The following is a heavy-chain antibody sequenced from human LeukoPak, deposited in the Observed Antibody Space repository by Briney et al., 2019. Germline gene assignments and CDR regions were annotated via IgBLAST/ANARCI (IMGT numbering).Heavy chain of an antibody. Sequence: RYIYYSGSTPYAPSLHLRVTISVDTSKSQCSLKLSSVTAADTAVYYCARYSYGTGNFDYWGQGTLVTVSS. J-gene: IGHJ4*02. D-gene: IGHD5-18*01. CDR2: IYYSGST. V-gene: IGHV4-59*08. CDR3: ARYSYGTGNFDY.